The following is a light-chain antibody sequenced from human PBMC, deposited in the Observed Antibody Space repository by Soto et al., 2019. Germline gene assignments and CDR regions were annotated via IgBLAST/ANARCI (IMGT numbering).Light chain of an antibody. Sequence: ATQMTQSPSSLPASVGGRVTISCLASQAISNYLAWYQQRPGKAPKLLIFGATTLQSGVPSRFSASGSGPDFTLTISSLQPEDFATYYCLQDYNYPWTFGQGTKVDIK. J-gene: IGKJ1*01. CDR2: GAT. V-gene: IGKV1-6*01. CDR3: LQDYNYPWT. CDR1: QAISNY.